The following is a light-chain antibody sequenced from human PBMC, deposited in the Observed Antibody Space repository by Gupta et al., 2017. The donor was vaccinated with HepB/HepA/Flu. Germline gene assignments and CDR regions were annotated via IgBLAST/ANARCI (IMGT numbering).Light chain of an antibody. Sequence: EIVLTQSPGTLSLSPGGRATLSCRASQIVSNNYLAWYQHNPGQAPRLLVYGASSRANGVPDRFSGSGAVKDFTLTSSRREHEDCAVYYWQQDRRSHTFGGGTKVEIK. J-gene: IGKJ4*01. V-gene: IGKV3-20*01. CDR1: QIVSNNY. CDR2: GAS. CDR3: QQDRRSHT.